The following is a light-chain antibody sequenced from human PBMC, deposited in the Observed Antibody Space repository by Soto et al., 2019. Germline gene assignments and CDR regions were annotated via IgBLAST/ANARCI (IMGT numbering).Light chain of an antibody. V-gene: IGKV3-11*01. CDR2: DAS. CDR3: QQRRDWPLA. Sequence: EIVLTQSPATLSLSPGERATLSCRASQSVSSYLAWYQQKPGQAPRLLISDASNRAAGIPARFSGSGYGTALTLTVSSLAPEDFAVYYCQQRRDWPLAFGGGTKVEI. J-gene: IGKJ4*01. CDR1: QSVSSY.